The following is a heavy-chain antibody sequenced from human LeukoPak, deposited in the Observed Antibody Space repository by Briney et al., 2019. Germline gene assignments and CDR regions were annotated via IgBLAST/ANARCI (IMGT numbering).Heavy chain of an antibody. CDR3: TRSDGYGLVGI. CDR2: IYTSGST. V-gene: IGHV4-61*02. Sequence: PSQTLSLTCTVSGGSISSGSYYWSWIRQPAGKGLEWIGRIYTSGSTNYNPSLKSRVTISYTSKNQFSLKLNSVTAADTAVYYCTRSDGYGLVGIWGQGTMVTVSS. CDR1: GGSISSGSYY. D-gene: IGHD3-10*01. J-gene: IGHJ3*01.